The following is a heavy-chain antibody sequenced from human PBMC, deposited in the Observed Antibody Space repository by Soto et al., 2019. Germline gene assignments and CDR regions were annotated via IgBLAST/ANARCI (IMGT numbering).Heavy chain of an antibody. CDR2: ISYDGSNK. D-gene: IGHD3-16*01. J-gene: IGHJ4*02. CDR3: ARERWGGFDY. Sequence: QVQLVESGGGVVQPGRSLRLSCAASGFTFSSYAMHWVRQAPGKGLEWVAVISYDGSNKYYADSVKGRFTISRDNSKNTPDLQMNSLRAEDTAVYYCARERWGGFDYWGQGTLVTVSS. CDR1: GFTFSSYA. V-gene: IGHV3-30-3*01.